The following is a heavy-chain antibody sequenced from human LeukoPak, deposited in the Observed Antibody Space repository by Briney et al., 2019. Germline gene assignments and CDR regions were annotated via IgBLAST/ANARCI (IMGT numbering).Heavy chain of an antibody. J-gene: IGHJ4*02. CDR1: GFTFSSYA. CDR2: ISGSGGST. D-gene: IGHD5-12*01. V-gene: IGHV3-23*01. Sequence: GGSLRLSCAASGFTFSSYAMSWVRQAPGKGPEWVSAISGSGGSTYYADSVKGRFTISRDNSKNTLYLQMNSLRAEDTAVYYCARVRNDSYDFDYWGQGTLVTVSS. CDR3: ARVRNDSYDFDY.